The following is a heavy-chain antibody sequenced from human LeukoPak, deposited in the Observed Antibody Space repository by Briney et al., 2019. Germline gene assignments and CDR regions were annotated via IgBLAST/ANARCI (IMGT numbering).Heavy chain of an antibody. Sequence: SETLSLTCAVYGGSFSGYYWSWIRQPPGKGLEWIGEINHSGSTNYNPSLKSRVTISVDTSKNQFSLKLSSATAADTAVYYCARAHSIRSVVIISRFDYWGQGTLVTVSS. D-gene: IGHD3-3*01. J-gene: IGHJ4*02. CDR3: ARAHSIRSVVIISRFDY. V-gene: IGHV4-34*01. CDR1: GGSFSGYY. CDR2: INHSGST.